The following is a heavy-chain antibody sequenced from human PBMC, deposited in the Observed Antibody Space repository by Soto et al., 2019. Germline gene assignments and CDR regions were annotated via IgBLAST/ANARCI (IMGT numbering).Heavy chain of an antibody. J-gene: IGHJ3*02. D-gene: IGHD4-17*01. Sequence: QVQLQESGPGLVKPSQTLSLTCTVSGGSISSGGYYWTWIRQFPGKGVEWSAYIYYSGNTYYNPSLKSRISISQDTSTNQFSLSLTSVTAADTAVYYCARGAADYGDAFDIWGQGTLVTVSS. V-gene: IGHV4-31*03. CDR2: IYYSGNT. CDR3: ARGAADYGDAFDI. CDR1: GGSISSGGYY.